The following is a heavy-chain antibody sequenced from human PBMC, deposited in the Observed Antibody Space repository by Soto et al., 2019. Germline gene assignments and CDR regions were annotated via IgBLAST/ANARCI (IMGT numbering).Heavy chain of an antibody. Sequence: PGGSLRLSCAASGFTFSGSAMHWGRQASGKGLEWVGRIRSKANSYATAYAASVKGRFTISRDDSKNTAYLQMNSLKTEDTAVYYCTTRFGVNFYWGQGTLVTVSS. V-gene: IGHV3-73*01. D-gene: IGHD3-3*01. CDR1: GFTFSGSA. CDR2: IRSKANSYAT. J-gene: IGHJ4*02. CDR3: TTRFGVNFY.